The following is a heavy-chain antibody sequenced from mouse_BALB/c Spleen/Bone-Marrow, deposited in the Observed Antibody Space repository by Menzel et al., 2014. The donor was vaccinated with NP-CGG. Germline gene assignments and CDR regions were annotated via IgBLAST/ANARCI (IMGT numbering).Heavy chain of an antibody. V-gene: IGHV1-80*01. CDR1: GYVFSTYW. J-gene: IGHJ2*01. CDR2: IYPGDGDT. Sequence: QVQLKESGAELVRPGSSVKISCESSGYVFSTYWINWVKQRPGQGLEWIGQIYPGDGDTDYNGKFKDKATLTADKSSNTAYMQLSSLTSEDSAVYFCARGGIPVDYWGQGTTLTVSS. CDR3: ARGGIPVDY.